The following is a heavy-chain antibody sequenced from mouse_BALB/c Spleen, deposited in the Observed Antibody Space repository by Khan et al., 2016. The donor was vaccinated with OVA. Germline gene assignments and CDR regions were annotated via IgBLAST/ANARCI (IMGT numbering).Heavy chain of an antibody. CDR2: ISTGGHYT. J-gene: IGHJ4*01. Sequence: EVELVESGGGLVKPGGSLKLSCSASGFTFSTYAMSWVRQTPEKRLECVATISTGGHYTFYPDSATGRFTISRDNAKNTLYLHMSSLRSDDTAMYYCARILVDYHAMDYWGQGTSVTVSS. V-gene: IGHV5-9-3*01. CDR3: ARILVDYHAMDY. CDR1: GFTFSTYA. D-gene: IGHD2-2*01.